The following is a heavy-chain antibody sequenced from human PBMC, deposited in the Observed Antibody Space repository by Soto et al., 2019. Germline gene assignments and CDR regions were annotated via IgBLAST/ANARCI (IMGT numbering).Heavy chain of an antibody. CDR3: AKDWGRYCSSTSCYFGY. J-gene: IGHJ4*02. D-gene: IGHD2-2*01. V-gene: IGHV3-23*01. CDR1: GFTFSSYA. Sequence: EVQLLESGGGLVQPGGSLRLSCAASGFTFSSYAMSWVRQAPGKGLEWVSAISGSGGSTYYADSVKGRFTISRDNSKNTLYLQMNSLRAEDTAVYYCAKDWGRYCSSTSCYFGYWGKGTLVTVSS. CDR2: ISGSGGST.